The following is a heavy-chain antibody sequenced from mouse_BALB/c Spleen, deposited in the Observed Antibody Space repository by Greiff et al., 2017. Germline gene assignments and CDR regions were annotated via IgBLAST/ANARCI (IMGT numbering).Heavy chain of an antibody. Sequence: DVKLQESGPGLVKPSQSLSLTCTVTGYSITSDYAWNWIRQFPGNKLEWMGYISYSGSTSYNPSLKSRISITRDTSKNQFFLQLNSVTTEDTATYYCARLSTMITTPFDYWGQGTTLTVSS. CDR3: ARLSTMITTPFDY. CDR2: ISYSGST. CDR1: GYSITSDYA. J-gene: IGHJ2*01. D-gene: IGHD2-4*01. V-gene: IGHV3-2*02.